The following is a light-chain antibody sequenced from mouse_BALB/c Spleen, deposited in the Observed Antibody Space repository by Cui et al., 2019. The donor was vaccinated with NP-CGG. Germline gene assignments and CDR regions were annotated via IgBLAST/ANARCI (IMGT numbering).Light chain of an antibody. J-gene: IGLJ1*01. Sequence: QAVLTQGTAITTSPGETVTLTCRSSTGAVTTSNYANWVQEKPDHLFTGLIGGTKNRTPDIPARFSGSLIGDKAALTITGAQTEDEAIYFCALWYSNHWVFGGGTKLTVL. V-gene: IGLV1*01. CDR1: TGAVTTSNY. CDR3: ALWYSNHWV. CDR2: GTK.